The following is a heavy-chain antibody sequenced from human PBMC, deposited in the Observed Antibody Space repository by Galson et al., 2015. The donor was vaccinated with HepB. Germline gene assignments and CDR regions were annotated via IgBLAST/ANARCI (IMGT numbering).Heavy chain of an antibody. CDR1: GFTISNYD. Sequence: SLRLSCAAAGFTISNYDIDWVRQPPWKGLEWVSWIGSSGRTYYTDSVKGRFTISRDNSKKTVFLQLNSLRAEDTAEYFCAVKMNRGTTDYWGQGPRVPVSS. CDR3: AVKMNRGTTDY. V-gene: IGHV3-23*01. J-gene: IGHJ4*02. CDR2: IGSSGRT. D-gene: IGHD1-1*01.